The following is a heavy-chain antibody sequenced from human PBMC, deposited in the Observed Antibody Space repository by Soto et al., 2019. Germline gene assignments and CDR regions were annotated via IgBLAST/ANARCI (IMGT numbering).Heavy chain of an antibody. V-gene: IGHV1-3*01. CDR3: ASANIVAAPYGMDV. Sequence: QVQLVQSGAEVKKPGASVKVSCKASGYTFTRYAMHWVRQAPGQRLEWMGGINAGNGNTKYSQKFQGRVTITSDTSESTAYMEMSSLRSEDTAVYYCASANIVAAPYGMDVWGQGTTVTVSS. CDR1: GYTFTRYA. J-gene: IGHJ6*02. D-gene: IGHD6-13*01. CDR2: INAGNGNT.